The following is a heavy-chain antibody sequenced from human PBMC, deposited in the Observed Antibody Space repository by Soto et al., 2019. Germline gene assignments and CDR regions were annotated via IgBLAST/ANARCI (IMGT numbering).Heavy chain of an antibody. CDR3: AGSTEWRLDY. CDR2: VDHAGST. CDR1: GGSISTNW. V-gene: IGHV4-4*02. Sequence: QVQLQESGPGLVKPSGTLSLTCAVSGGSISTNWWSWVRQPPGKGLEWIGEVDHAGSTNYNASLKSRVPLSVDKSKNQFSLTLISLTAADTAVYYCAGSTEWRLDYWGQGSLVTVSS. J-gene: IGHJ4*02. D-gene: IGHD3-3*01.